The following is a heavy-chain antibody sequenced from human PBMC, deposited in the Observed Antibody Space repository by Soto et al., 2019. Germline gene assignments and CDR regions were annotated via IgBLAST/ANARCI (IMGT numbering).Heavy chain of an antibody. Sequence: EVQLVESGGGLIQSGGSLRLSCTASGFTVSSDYMTWVRQATGTGLEWVSVIYSDGSTYDADSVKGRFTISRDHSKNTLFLQMNSLRAEDTAVYYCAREIGTSLDSWGQGTLVTVSS. J-gene: IGHJ4*02. V-gene: IGHV3-53*01. CDR2: IYSDGST. D-gene: IGHD6-13*01. CDR3: AREIGTSLDS. CDR1: GFTVSSDY.